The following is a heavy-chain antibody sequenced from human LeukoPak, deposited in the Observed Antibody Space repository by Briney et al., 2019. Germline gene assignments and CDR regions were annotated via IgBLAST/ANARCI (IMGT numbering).Heavy chain of an antibody. V-gene: IGHV4-39*01. J-gene: IGHJ4*02. CDR1: GCSISNSSYY. Sequence: SETLSLTCTVFGCSISNSSYYWVWIRQPPGQGLEWIGSIYYSGSTYYNPSLKSRITISVDTSKNQFSLKLSAVTAADTAVYYGASLDRRNSGYDFEEDYWGQGTLVTVSS. D-gene: IGHD5-12*01. CDR3: ASLDRRNSGYDFEEDY. CDR2: IYYSGST.